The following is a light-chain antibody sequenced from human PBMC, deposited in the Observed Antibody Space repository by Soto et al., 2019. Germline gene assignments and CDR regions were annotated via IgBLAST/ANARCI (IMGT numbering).Light chain of an antibody. CDR2: EVN. V-gene: IGLV2-14*01. CDR3: SSFTTSSTYV. CDR1: SSDIGAYNY. Sequence: QSALTQPASVSGSPGRSITISCTGTSSDIGAYNYVSWYQQYPGRAPKLMIYEVNNRPSGVSNRLSGSKSGNTASLTISGLQAEDEADYYCSSFTTSSTYVVGAGTKVT. J-gene: IGLJ1*01.